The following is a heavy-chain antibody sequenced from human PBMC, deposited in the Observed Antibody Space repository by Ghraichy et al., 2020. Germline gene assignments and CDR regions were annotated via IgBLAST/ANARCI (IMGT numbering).Heavy chain of an antibody. J-gene: IGHJ4*02. Sequence: ETLSLTCAVYGGSFSGYYWSWIRQPPGKGLEWIGEINHSGSTNYNPSLKSRVTISVDTSKNQFSLKLSSVTAADTAVYYCARVGRGFWSGYIDYWGQGTLVTVSS. CDR3: ARVGRGFWSGYIDY. CDR1: GGSFSGYY. V-gene: IGHV4-34*01. CDR2: INHSGST. D-gene: IGHD3-3*01.